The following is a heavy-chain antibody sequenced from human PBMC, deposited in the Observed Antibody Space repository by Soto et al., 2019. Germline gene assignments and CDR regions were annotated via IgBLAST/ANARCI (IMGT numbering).Heavy chain of an antibody. CDR2: IYYTGTT. D-gene: IGHD2-2*01. Sequence: QVQLQESGPGLVRPSETLSLTCTVSGGSISSYYWSWIRQPPGKGLEWIGYIYYTGTTNYYPSLKSRVPFSVDTSRTQLSLNLRSVTAADTAVYYCARDSIVAAANWYFHLWGRGTLVTVSS. CDR1: GGSISSYY. J-gene: IGHJ2*01. CDR3: ARDSIVAAANWYFHL. V-gene: IGHV4-59*01.